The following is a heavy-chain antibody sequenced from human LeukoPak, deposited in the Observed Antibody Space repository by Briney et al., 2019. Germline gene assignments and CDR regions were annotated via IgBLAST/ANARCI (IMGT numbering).Heavy chain of an antibody. J-gene: IGHJ4*02. D-gene: IGHD2-15*01. CDR2: MNPNSGNT. V-gene: IGHV1-8*01. CDR1: GYTFTSYD. Sequence: GASVKVSRKASGYTFTSYDINWVRQATGQGLEWMGWMNPNSGNTGYAQKFQGRVTMTRNISISTAYMELNSLRSEDTAVYYCAGDVEDTSVHRYWGQGTLVTVSS. CDR3: AGDVEDTSVHRY.